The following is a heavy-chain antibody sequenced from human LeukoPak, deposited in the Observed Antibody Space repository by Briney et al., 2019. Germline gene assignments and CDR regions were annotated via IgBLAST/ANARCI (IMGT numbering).Heavy chain of an antibody. CDR3: ARVVVRGRTSDY. Sequence: TLSLTCTVSVGSISRCGYYWSWIRQHPGKVLEWIGYIYYSGSTYYNPSLKSRVTISVDTSKNKFSPKLSSVTAADTAVYYCARVVVRGRTSDYWGQGTLVTVSS. V-gene: IGHV4-31*03. D-gene: IGHD3-10*01. CDR1: VGSISRCGYY. CDR2: IYYSGST. J-gene: IGHJ4*02.